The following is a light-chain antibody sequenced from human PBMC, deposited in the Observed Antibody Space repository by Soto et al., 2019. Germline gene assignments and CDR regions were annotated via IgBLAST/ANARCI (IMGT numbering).Light chain of an antibody. CDR3: QQRSNWPPLT. CDR1: QSVSSY. J-gene: IGKJ4*01. V-gene: IGKV3-11*01. CDR2: DAS. Sequence: EIVLTQSPATLSLSPGERATLSCRASQSVSSYLAWCQQKPGQAPGLLIYDASNRATGIPARFSGSGSGTDFTLTISSLEPEDFAVYYCQQRSNWPPLTFGGGTKVEIK.